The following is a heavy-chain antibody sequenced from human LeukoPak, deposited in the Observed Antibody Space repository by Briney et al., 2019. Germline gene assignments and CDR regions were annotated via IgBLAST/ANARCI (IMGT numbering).Heavy chain of an antibody. V-gene: IGHV3-21*01. CDR3: AKDAIGSYPKYYFDY. CDR2: ISSSSSYI. D-gene: IGHD3-10*01. CDR1: GFTFSSYS. Sequence: PGGSLRLSCAASGFTFSSYSMNWVRQAPGKGLEWVSSISSSSSYIYYADSVKGRFTISRDNAKNSLYLQMNSLRAEDTAVYYCAKDAIGSYPKYYFDYWGQGTLVTVSS. J-gene: IGHJ4*02.